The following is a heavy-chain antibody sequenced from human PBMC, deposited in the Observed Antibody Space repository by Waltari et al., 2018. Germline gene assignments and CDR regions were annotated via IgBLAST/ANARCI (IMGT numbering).Heavy chain of an antibody. CDR2: INAGNGNT. D-gene: IGHD3-16*01. CDR1: GYTFTSYA. J-gene: IGHJ3*02. Sequence: QVQLVQSGAEVKKPGASVKVSCKASGYTFTSYAMHWVRQAPGQRLEWMGWINAGNGNTKYAQKFQGRVTITRDTSASTAYMELSRLRAEDTAVYYCARVEGAAGLDIWGQGTMVTVSS. V-gene: IGHV1-3*01. CDR3: ARVEGAAGLDI.